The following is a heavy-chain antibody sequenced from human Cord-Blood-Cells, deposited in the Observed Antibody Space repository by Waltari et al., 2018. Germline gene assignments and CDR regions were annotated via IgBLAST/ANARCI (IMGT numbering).Heavy chain of an antibody. Sequence: QVQLVESGGGVVQPGRSLRLSCAESGFTLSSYGMHWARQAPGKGLEWVAVIWYDGSNKYYADSVKGRFTISRDNSKNTLYLQMNSLRAEDTAVYYCARRGSSSYYFDYWGQGTLVTVSS. CDR3: ARRGSSSYYFDY. V-gene: IGHV3-33*01. CDR2: IWYDGSNK. CDR1: GFTLSSYG. J-gene: IGHJ4*02. D-gene: IGHD6-6*01.